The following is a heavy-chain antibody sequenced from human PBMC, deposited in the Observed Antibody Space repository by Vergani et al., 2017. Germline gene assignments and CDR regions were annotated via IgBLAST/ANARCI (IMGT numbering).Heavy chain of an antibody. V-gene: IGHV4-39*01. CDR2: VYYSGST. J-gene: IGHJ6*03. CDR1: GGSISSSTYY. CDR3: ARPLYYYYYMDV. Sequence: QLQLQESGPGLVKPSETLSLTCTVPGGSISSSTYYWGWIRQPPGKGVEWLGSVYYSGSTYYNPSLKSRVTISVDTSKNQFSLKLNSVTAADTAVYYCARPLYYYYYMDVWGKGTMVTVSS.